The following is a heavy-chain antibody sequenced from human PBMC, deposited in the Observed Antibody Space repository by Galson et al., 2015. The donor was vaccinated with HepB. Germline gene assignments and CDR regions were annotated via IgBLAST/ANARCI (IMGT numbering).Heavy chain of an antibody. J-gene: IGHJ5*02. CDR2: INHSGST. CDR1: GGSFSGYY. D-gene: IGHD3-9*01. V-gene: IGHV4-34*01. CDR3: ARGRPAVLRYSFLGHWFDP. Sequence: SETLSLTCAVYGGSFSGYYWSWIRQPPGKGLEWIGEINHSGSTNYNPSLKSRVTISVDTSKNQFSLKLSSVTAADTAVYYCARGRPAVLRYSFLGHWFDPWGQGTLVTVSS.